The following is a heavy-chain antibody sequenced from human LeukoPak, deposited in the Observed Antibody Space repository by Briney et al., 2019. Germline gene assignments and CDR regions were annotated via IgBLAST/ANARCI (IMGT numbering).Heavy chain of an antibody. J-gene: IGHJ4*01. Sequence: PGGSLRLSCAASGFTFSSYAMSWVRQAPGKGLEWVSGISGSGGTTYYADSVKGRFTISRDNSKNTLYLQMNSLRPDDMAVYYCAKGNGKAAAGSVVDYWGQGTLVTVSS. CDR1: GFTFSSYA. CDR3: AKGNGKAAAGSVVDY. CDR2: ISGSGGTT. D-gene: IGHD6-13*01. V-gene: IGHV3-23*01.